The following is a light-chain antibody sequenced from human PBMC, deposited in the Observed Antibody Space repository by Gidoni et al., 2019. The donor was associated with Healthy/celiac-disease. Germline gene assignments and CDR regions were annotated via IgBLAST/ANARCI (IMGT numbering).Light chain of an antibody. Sequence: QSALTQPASVSGSPGQSITISCTGTSSDVGGYNYVSCYQQHPGKAPKLMIYDVSNRPSGVSKRVSGSKSGNTASLTISGLQAEDEADYYCSSYTSSSTLEVVFGGGTKLTVL. CDR1: SSDVGGYNY. V-gene: IGLV2-14*01. CDR2: DVS. J-gene: IGLJ2*01. CDR3: SSYTSSSTLEVV.